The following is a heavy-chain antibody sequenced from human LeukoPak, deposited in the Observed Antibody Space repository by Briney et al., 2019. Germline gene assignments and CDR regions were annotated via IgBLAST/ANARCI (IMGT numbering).Heavy chain of an antibody. Sequence: ASVKVSCKASGYTFTSYDINWVRQATGQGLEWMGWMNPNSGNTAYAQKFQGRVTITRNTSISTAYMELSSLRSEDTAIYYCAREDYYDSGSSDYWGEGTLVSVSS. CDR1: GYTFTSYD. CDR3: AREDYYDSGSSDY. D-gene: IGHD3-22*01. CDR2: MNPNSGNT. J-gene: IGHJ4*02. V-gene: IGHV1-8*03.